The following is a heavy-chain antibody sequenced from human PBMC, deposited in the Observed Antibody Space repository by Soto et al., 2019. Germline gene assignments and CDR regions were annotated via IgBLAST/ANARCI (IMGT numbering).Heavy chain of an antibody. V-gene: IGHV1-2*02. J-gene: IGHJ5*02. CDR1: GFSFTGYY. CDR2: INAHSGGT. D-gene: IGHD6-6*01. Sequence: ASVKVSCKASGFSFTGYYIHWLRQAPGQGLEWMGWINAHSGGTEYAQKFQGRVTLTRDTSIATAYLTLTSLTSDDAALYYCAKDLTRQLAYWLDPWGQGTQVTVSS. CDR3: AKDLTRQLAYWLDP.